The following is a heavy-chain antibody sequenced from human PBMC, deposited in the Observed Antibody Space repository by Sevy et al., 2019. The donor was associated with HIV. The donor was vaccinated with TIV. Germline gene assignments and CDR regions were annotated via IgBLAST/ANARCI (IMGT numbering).Heavy chain of an antibody. CDR2: INPNSGGT. V-gene: IGHV1-2*02. D-gene: IGHD2-2*03. CDR3: ASGYCSSTSCSIAFGY. Sequence: ASVKVSCKASGYTFTGYYMHWVRQAPGQGLEWMGWINPNSGGTNYAQKFQGRVTMTRDTSISTAYMELSRLRSDDTAVYYCASGYCSSTSCSIAFGYRGQGTLVTVSS. CDR1: GYTFTGYY. J-gene: IGHJ4*02.